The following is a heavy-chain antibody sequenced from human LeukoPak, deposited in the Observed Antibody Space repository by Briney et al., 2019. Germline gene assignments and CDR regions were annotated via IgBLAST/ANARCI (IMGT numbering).Heavy chain of an antibody. V-gene: IGHV3-23*01. CDR1: GFTFSTYA. J-gene: IGHJ4*02. D-gene: IGHD4-17*01. Sequence: PGGSLRLSCAASGFTFSTYAMTWVRQAPGKGLEWVSAISDSGGSTYYGDSVKGRFTISRDNSKNTLYLQMNSLRAEDTAVYYCATGRYGDYAGDHWGQGTLVTVSS. CDR3: ATGRYGDYAGDH. CDR2: ISDSGGST.